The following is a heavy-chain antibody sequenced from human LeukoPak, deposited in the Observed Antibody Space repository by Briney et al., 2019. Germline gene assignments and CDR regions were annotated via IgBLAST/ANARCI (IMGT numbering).Heavy chain of an antibody. J-gene: IGHJ1*01. Sequence: PGGSLRLSCAASGFTFSSSAMHWVRQAPGKGQVWVSRINSDGSSTSYADSVKGRFTISRDNAKNTLYLQMNSLRAEDTAVYYCGLTYCGADCYSSEYFQHWGQGTLVTVSS. CDR1: GFTFSSSA. CDR3: GLTYCGADCYSSEYFQH. D-gene: IGHD2-21*01. CDR2: INSDGSST. V-gene: IGHV3-74*01.